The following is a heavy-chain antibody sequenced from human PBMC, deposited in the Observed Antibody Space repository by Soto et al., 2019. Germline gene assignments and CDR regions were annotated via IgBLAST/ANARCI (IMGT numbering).Heavy chain of an antibody. CDR1: GFTFSDHY. CDR2: TRNKANSYTT. V-gene: IGHV3-72*01. J-gene: IGHJ6*02. Sequence: GGPLRLSCAASGFTFSDHYMDWVRQAPGKGLEWVGRTRNKANSYTTEYAASVKGRFTISRDDSKNSLYLQMNSLKTEDTAVYYRAREYYYGDYEASNYYYGIDVWGQGTTVTVSS. CDR3: AREYYYGDYEASNYYYGIDV. D-gene: IGHD4-17*01.